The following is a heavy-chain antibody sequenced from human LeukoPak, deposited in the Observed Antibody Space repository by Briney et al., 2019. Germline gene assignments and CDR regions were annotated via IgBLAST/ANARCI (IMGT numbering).Heavy chain of an antibody. D-gene: IGHD5-24*01. J-gene: IGHJ3*02. Sequence: SVKVSCKASGYTFTGYYMHWVRQAPGQGLEWMGGIIPIFGTANYAQKFQGRVTITADESTSTAYMELSSLRSEDTAIYYCARIRNGYNDAYDIWGQGTVVTVPS. CDR1: GYTFTGYY. V-gene: IGHV1-69*13. CDR3: ARIRNGYNDAYDI. CDR2: IIPIFGTA.